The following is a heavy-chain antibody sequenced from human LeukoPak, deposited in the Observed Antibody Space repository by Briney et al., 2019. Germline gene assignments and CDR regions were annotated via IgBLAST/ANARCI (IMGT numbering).Heavy chain of an antibody. D-gene: IGHD5-18*01. CDR2: INHSGST. V-gene: IGHV4-34*01. J-gene: IGHJ5*02. CDR3: APSVGYSHPNWFDP. CDR1: GGSFSGYY. Sequence: SETLSLTCAVYGGSFSGYYWSWIRQPPGKGLEWIGEINHSGSTNYNPSLKSRVAISVDTSKNQFSLKLSSVTAADTAVYYCAPSVGYSHPNWFDPWGQGTLVTVSS.